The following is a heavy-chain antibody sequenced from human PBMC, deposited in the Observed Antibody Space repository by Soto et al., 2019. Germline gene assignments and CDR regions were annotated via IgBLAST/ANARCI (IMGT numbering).Heavy chain of an antibody. V-gene: IGHV1-18*01. CDR2: VSAHNGNT. J-gene: IGHJ6*02. Sequence: QGQLVQSGGELKRPGASVKVSCQASGYTFSSYGISWVRQAPGQGLQWMAWVSAHNGNTKYAQILQARLTLTTDTTASTTFMEVRSLTSDATCVYYCARDSTYDDFWGDVMELYSYSMDAWGQGTTVSVSS. CDR3: ARDSTYDDFWGDVMELYSYSMDA. D-gene: IGHD3-3*01. CDR1: GYTFSSYG.